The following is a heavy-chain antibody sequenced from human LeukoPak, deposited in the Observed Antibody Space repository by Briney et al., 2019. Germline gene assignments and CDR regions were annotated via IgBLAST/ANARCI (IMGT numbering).Heavy chain of an antibody. CDR2: ISGDERYT. Sequence: PGGSLRLSCAASGFTFNNYWMHWVRQAPGKGLVWVSRISGDERYTNYADSVKGRFTVSRDNAKNTVYLQMNNLRVDDTAMYYCVGTIASRGSEYWGQGALVTVSS. V-gene: IGHV3-74*01. J-gene: IGHJ4*02. CDR1: GFTFNNYW. D-gene: IGHD6-6*01. CDR3: VGTIASRGSEY.